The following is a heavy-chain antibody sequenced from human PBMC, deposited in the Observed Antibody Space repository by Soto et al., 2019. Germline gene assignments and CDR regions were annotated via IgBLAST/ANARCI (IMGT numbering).Heavy chain of an antibody. CDR3: AKDATWIQLWFDY. J-gene: IGHJ4*02. Sequence: GGSLRLSCAASGFTFSNYAMSWVRQAPGKGLEWVSAINAGGADTYYADSVKGRFTVSRDNSKNTLYLQMNSLRAEDTAVYYCAKDATWIQLWFDYWGQGTLVTV. V-gene: IGHV3-23*01. CDR2: INAGGADT. D-gene: IGHD5-18*01. CDR1: GFTFSNYA.